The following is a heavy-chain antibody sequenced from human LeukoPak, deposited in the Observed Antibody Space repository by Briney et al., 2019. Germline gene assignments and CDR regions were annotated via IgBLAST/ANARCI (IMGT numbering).Heavy chain of an antibody. V-gene: IGHV3-48*01. J-gene: IGHJ5*02. Sequence: GGSLRLSCAASGFTFSSYSVNWVRQAPGKGLEWVSYISSSSSTIYYADSVKGRFTISRDNAKNSLYLQMNSLRAEDTAVYYCASVPFWSGTSEFDPRGQGTLVTVSS. CDR1: GFTFSSYS. CDR2: ISSSSSTI. CDR3: ASVPFWSGTSEFDP. D-gene: IGHD3-3*01.